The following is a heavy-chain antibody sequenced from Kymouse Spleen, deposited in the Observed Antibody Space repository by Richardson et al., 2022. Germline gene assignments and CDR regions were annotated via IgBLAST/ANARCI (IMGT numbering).Heavy chain of an antibody. CDR1: GFTFSSYG. D-gene: IGHD6-6*01. V-gene: IGHV3-33*01. CDR2: IWYDGSNK. Sequence: QVQLVESGGGVVQPGRSLRLSCAASGFTFSSYGMHWVRQAPGKGLEWVAVIWYDGSNKYYADSVKGRFTISRDNSKNTLYLQMNSLRAEDTAVYYCARADSSFDAFDIWGQGTMVTVSS. CDR3: ARADSSFDAFDI. J-gene: IGHJ3*02.